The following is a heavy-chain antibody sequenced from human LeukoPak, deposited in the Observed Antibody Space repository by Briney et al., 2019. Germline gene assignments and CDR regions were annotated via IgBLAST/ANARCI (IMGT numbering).Heavy chain of an antibody. CDR1: GGSISSGGYY. Sequence: SQTLSLTCTVSGGSISSGGYYWSWIRQHPGKGLEWIGYMYYSGRTSYNPSLNSRVTISVDTSKNQFSLKLSSVTAADTAVYYCARLGSGGSCYSFCDPNWFDPWGQGTLVTVSS. D-gene: IGHD2-15*01. V-gene: IGHV4-31*03. J-gene: IGHJ5*02. CDR2: MYYSGRT. CDR3: ARLGSGGSCYSFCDPNWFDP.